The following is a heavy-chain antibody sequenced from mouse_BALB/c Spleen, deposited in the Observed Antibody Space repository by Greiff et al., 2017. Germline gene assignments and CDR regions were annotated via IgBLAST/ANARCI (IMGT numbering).Heavy chain of an antibody. CDR2: ISSGSSTI. CDR3: ARSITTVVDYYAMDY. D-gene: IGHD1-1*01. V-gene: IGHV5-17*02. J-gene: IGHJ4*01. Sequence: VQLKESGGGLVQPGGSRKLSCAASGFTFSSFGMHWVRQAPEKGLEWVAYISSGSSTIYYADTVKGRFTISRDNPKNTLFLQMTSLRSEDTAMYYCARSITTVVDYYAMDYWGQGTSVTVSS. CDR1: GFTFSSFG.